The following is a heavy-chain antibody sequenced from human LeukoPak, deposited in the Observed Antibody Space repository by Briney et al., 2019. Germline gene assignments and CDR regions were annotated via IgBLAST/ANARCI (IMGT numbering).Heavy chain of an antibody. CDR1: GFTVSSNY. Sequence: GGSLRLSCAASGFTVSSNYMSWVRQAPGKGLEWVSVIYSGGSTYYADSVKGRFTISRDNSKNTLYLQMNSLRAEDTAVYYCARDSTAMGFFDYWGQGTLVTASS. CDR3: ARDSTAMGFFDY. D-gene: IGHD5-18*01. J-gene: IGHJ4*02. CDR2: IYSGGST. V-gene: IGHV3-53*01.